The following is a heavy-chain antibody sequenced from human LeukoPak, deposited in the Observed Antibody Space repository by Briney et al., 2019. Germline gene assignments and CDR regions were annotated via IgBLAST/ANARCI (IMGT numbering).Heavy chain of an antibody. CDR2: ISGSGGST. CDR1: GFTFSSYA. D-gene: IGHD3-22*01. J-gene: IGHJ4*02. V-gene: IGHV3-23*01. CDR3: AKDLSLVDDSND. Sequence: QTGGSLRLSCAASGFTFSSYAMSWVRQAPGKGLEWVSAISGSGGSTYYADSVKGRFTISRDNSKNTLYLQMNSLRAEDTAVYYCAKDLSLVDDSNDWGQGTLVTVSS.